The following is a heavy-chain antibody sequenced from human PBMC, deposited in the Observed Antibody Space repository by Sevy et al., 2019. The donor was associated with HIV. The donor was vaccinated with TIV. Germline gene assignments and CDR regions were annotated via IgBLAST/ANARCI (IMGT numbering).Heavy chain of an antibody. Sequence: GGSLRLSCAASGFTFSSYGMHWVRQAPGKGLEWVAVISYDGSNKYYADSVKGRFTISRDNSKNTLYLQMNSLRAEDTAVCYCAKRGARGVAGTADFDYWGQGTLVTVSS. CDR3: AKRGARGVAGTADFDY. D-gene: IGHD6-19*01. CDR2: ISYDGSNK. J-gene: IGHJ4*02. CDR1: GFTFSSYG. V-gene: IGHV3-30*18.